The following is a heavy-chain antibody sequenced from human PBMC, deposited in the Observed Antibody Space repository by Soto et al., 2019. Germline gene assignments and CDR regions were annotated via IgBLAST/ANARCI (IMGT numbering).Heavy chain of an antibody. CDR3: AREPPETPPDY. V-gene: IGHV1-18*01. CDR2: ISAKNGNT. J-gene: IGHJ4*02. CDR1: GYTVSNYC. Sequence: GASVKVSCKASGYTVSNYCISWVRQAPGQGLEWMGWISAKNGNTNFAQKFRGRVTMTTDTSTTTVYMELRSLTPDDTAVYYCAREPPETPPDYWGQGTLVTVSS.